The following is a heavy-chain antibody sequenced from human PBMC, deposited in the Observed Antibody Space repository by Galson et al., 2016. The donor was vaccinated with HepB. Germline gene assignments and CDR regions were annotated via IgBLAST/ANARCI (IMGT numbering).Heavy chain of an antibody. CDR3: ARGGNCGGDCYSFDH. D-gene: IGHD2-21*02. CDR2: IYSTGTT. CDR1: GGPISRGGYY. V-gene: IGHV4-39*01. Sequence: ETLSLTCSVSGGPISRGGYYWGWIRQPPGKALEWMGYIYSTGTTYYNPSLKSRVTISVDTSKNQVSLKLTSVTAADTAVYYCARGGNCGGDCYSFDHWGQGALVAVSS. J-gene: IGHJ4*02.